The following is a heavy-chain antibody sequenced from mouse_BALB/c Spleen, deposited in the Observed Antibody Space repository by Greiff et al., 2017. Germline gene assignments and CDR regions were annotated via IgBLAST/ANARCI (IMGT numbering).Heavy chain of an antibody. V-gene: IGHV3-6*02. CDR2: ISYDGSN. Sequence: EVQLVESGPGLVKPSQSLSLTCSVTGYSITSGYYWNWIRQFPGNKLEWMGYISYDGSNNYNPSLKNRISITRDTSKNQFFLKLNSVTTEDTATYYCATYYYGSSYPYAMDYWGQGTSVTVSS. D-gene: IGHD1-1*01. J-gene: IGHJ4*01. CDR1: GYSITSGYY. CDR3: ATYYYGSSYPYAMDY.